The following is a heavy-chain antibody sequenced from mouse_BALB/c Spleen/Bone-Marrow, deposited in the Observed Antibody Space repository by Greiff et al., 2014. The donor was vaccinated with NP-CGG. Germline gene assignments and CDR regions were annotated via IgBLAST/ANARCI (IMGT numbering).Heavy chain of an antibody. CDR1: GYTFTSYY. V-gene: IGHV1S81*02. CDR3: TRSXGNWFAY. D-gene: IGHD2-1*01. J-gene: IGHJ3*01. Sequence: QVQLQQSGAELVKPGASVKLSCKASGYTFTSYYMYWVKQRPGQGLEWIGEINPSNGGXXXXXXXXXXXXXTVXKSSSTAYMQLSSLIFEDSAVYYCTRSXGNWFAYWGQGTLVTVSA. CDR2: INPSNGGX.